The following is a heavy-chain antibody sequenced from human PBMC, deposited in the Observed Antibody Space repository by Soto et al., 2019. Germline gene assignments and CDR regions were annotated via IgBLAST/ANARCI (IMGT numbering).Heavy chain of an antibody. CDR2: VNHSGST. J-gene: IGHJ4*02. V-gene: IGHV4-34*01. D-gene: IGHD3-3*01. CDR1: GGSFSGYY. Sequence: PSETLSLTCAVYGGSFSGYYWSWIRQPPGKGLEWIGEVNHSGSTNYNPSLKSRVTISVDTPKNQFSLKLSSVTAADTAVYYCARGLRRGYDFWSGSYGYWGQGTLVTVSS. CDR3: ARGLRRGYDFWSGSYGY.